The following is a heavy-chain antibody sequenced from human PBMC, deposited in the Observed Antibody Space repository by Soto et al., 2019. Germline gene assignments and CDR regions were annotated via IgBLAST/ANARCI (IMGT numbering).Heavy chain of an antibody. CDR1: GFTFSSYG. J-gene: IGHJ1*01. CDR2: ISYDGSSE. V-gene: IGHV3-30*18. Sequence: GGSLRLSCAASGFTFSSYGMHWVRQAPGKGLEWVTIISYDGSSEYYADSVKGRFTISRDNSKNTLYLQMNSLRAEDTAVYYCAKAKDSSSWYPVYFQHWGQGTLVTVSS. D-gene: IGHD6-13*01. CDR3: AKAKDSSSWYPVYFQH.